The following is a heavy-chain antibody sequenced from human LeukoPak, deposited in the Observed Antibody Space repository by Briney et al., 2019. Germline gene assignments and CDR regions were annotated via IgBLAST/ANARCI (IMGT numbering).Heavy chain of an antibody. Sequence: ASVKVSCKASGYTFTSYGISWVRQAPGQGLEWMGWINPNSGGTNYAQKFQGRVTMTRDTSISTAYMELSRLRSDDTAVYYCARVLPYYYYYMDVWGKGTTVTISS. CDR3: ARVLPYYYYYMDV. CDR2: INPNSGGT. V-gene: IGHV1-2*02. CDR1: GYTFTSYG. J-gene: IGHJ6*03. D-gene: IGHD2/OR15-2a*01.